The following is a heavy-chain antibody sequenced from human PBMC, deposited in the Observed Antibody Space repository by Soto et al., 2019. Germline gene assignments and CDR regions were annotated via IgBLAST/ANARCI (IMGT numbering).Heavy chain of an antibody. Sequence: QRELQASGPGLVKPSETLSLNCAVSGCSFSRTTYYWACLRQAPGKALEWIGSIAYGGSTYNNPSLKSRVTMSVDTSKNQFSLNLNSVTAADTAVYYCARPWGDYGVLHPFDYCGQGTLITVSS. J-gene: IGHJ4*02. V-gene: IGHV4-39*01. CDR1: GCSFSRTTYY. D-gene: IGHD4-17*01. CDR3: ARPWGDYGVLHPFDY. CDR2: IAYGGST.